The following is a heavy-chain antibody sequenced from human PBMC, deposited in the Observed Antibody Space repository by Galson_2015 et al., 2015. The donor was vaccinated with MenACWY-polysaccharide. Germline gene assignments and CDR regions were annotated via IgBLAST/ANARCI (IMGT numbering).Heavy chain of an antibody. V-gene: IGHV1-3*01. CDR3: ARHVIGGGYFDY. Sequence: SVKVSCKASGYTFSRYPIHWVRQAPGQRVEWMGWITGGNGDTKYSEKLQGRVSITKDTSANTVYMELSSLTYEDTAVVYCARHVIGGGYFDYWGQGTLVTVSS. J-gene: IGHJ4*02. D-gene: IGHD2/OR15-2a*01. CDR2: ITGGNGDT. CDR1: GYTFSRYP.